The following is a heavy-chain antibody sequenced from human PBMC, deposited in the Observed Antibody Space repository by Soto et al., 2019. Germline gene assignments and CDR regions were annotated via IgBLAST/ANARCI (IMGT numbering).Heavy chain of an antibody. J-gene: IGHJ3*02. V-gene: IGHV5-10-1*01. D-gene: IGHD1-26*01. CDR3: ARLVPLVGATSGAFDI. CDR1: GYSFTSYW. Sequence: GESLKISCKGSGYSFTSYWISWVRQMPGKGLEWMGRIDPSDSYTNYSPSFQGHVTISADKSISTAYLQWSSLKASHTAMYYCARLVPLVGATSGAFDIWGQGTMVTVSS. CDR2: IDPSDSYT.